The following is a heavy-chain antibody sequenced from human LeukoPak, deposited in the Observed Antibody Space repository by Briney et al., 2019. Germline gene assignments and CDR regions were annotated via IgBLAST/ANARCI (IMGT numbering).Heavy chain of an antibody. V-gene: IGHV1-24*01. CDR1: GDTLIELA. CDR3: ATARQYDDFAGYPWYYGLDV. CDR2: LDPEDGAT. Sequence: ASVKVPCKVSGDTLIELAIHWVRQAPGKGLEWMGGLDPEDGATMYAQKFEGRVSMTEDTTTDTAYMELSSVRSEDTAVYYCATARQYDDFAGYPWYYGLDVWGQGTTVTVSS. D-gene: IGHD3/OR15-3a*01. J-gene: IGHJ6*02.